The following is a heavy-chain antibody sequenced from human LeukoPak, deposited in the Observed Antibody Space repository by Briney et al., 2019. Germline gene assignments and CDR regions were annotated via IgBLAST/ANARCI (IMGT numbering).Heavy chain of an antibody. J-gene: IGHJ4*02. Sequence: SVKVSCKASGGTFSSYAISWVRQAPGQGLEWMGGIIPIFGTANYAQKFQGRVTITRNTSISTAYMELSSLRSEDTAVYYCARGDFWSGYPPSYWGQGTLVTVSS. CDR1: GGTFSSYA. D-gene: IGHD3-3*01. CDR3: ARGDFWSGYPPSY. CDR2: IIPIFGTA. V-gene: IGHV1-69*05.